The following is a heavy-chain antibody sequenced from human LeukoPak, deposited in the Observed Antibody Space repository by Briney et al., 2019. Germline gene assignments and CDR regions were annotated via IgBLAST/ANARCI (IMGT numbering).Heavy chain of an antibody. Sequence: PSETLSLTCTVSGGSLSRGGYYWNWLRQHPGKGLEWIGFTSYSEGTYYNPSLMSRITISVDRSQNQFSLKMRDVTAADTAVYFCATADWESFYFDSWGQGALVAVSS. V-gene: IGHV4-31*03. J-gene: IGHJ4*02. CDR1: GGSLSRGGYY. CDR3: ATADWESFYFDS. D-gene: IGHD1-26*01. CDR2: TSYSEGT.